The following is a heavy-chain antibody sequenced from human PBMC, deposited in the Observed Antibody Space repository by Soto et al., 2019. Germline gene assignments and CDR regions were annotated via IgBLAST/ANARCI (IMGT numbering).Heavy chain of an antibody. D-gene: IGHD2-21*02. Sequence: QVLLLQSGSAVKKPGSSVKVSCKASGDAFMSYAISWVRQAPGQGLEYMGGIIPSYDRAKYAQKFQGRLTVSADLYTITVHSEWSSLRSEDTAVYFCGGDPTNVYGDDTFDFWGQVTKVNVSA. CDR2: IIPSYDRA. CDR1: GDAFMSYA. CDR3: GGDPTNVYGDDTFDF. V-gene: IGHV1-69*01. J-gene: IGHJ4*02.